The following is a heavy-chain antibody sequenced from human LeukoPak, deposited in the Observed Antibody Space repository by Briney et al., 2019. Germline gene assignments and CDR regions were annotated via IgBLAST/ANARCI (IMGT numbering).Heavy chain of an antibody. V-gene: IGHV4-34*01. Sequence: SETLSLTCAVYGGSFSGYYWSWIRQPPGKGLEWIGEINHSGSTNYNPSLKSRVTISVDTSKNQFSLKLSSVTAADTAVYYCARVRRTYYYYMDVWGKGTTVTVSS. J-gene: IGHJ6*03. CDR3: ARVRRTYYYYMDV. CDR2: INHSGST. CDR1: GGSFSGYY.